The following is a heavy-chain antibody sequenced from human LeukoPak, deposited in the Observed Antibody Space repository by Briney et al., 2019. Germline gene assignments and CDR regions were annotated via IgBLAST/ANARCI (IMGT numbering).Heavy chain of an antibody. Sequence: SETLSLTCTVSGGSISSGSYYWTWIRQPAGKGLEWIGRIYFSGNTNYNPSLKSRVTISVDTSKNQFSLKLRSVIAADTAVYYCARARTTVVTDYFDYWGQGTLVTVS. V-gene: IGHV4-61*02. CDR3: ARARTTVVTDYFDY. D-gene: IGHD4-23*01. CDR2: IYFSGNT. J-gene: IGHJ4*02. CDR1: GGSISSGSYY.